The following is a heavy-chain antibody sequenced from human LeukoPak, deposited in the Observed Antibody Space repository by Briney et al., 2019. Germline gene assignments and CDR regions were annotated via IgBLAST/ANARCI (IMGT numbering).Heavy chain of an antibody. D-gene: IGHD5-24*01. CDR2: IYYSGST. Sequence: SETLSLTCTVSGGSISSSSYYWGWIRQPPGKGLEWIGSIYYSGSTYYNPSLKSRVTISVDTSKNQFSLKLSSVTAADTAVYYCARGGRDGYKPNWFDPWGQGTLVTVSS. CDR1: GGSISSSSYY. CDR3: ARGGRDGYKPNWFDP. V-gene: IGHV4-39*01. J-gene: IGHJ5*01.